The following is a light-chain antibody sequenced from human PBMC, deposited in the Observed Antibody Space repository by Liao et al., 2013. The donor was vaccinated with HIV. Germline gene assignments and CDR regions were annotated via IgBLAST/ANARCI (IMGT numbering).Light chain of an antibody. J-gene: IGLJ2*01. CDR2: QDT. V-gene: IGLV3-1*01. CDR1: KLGDKY. CDR3: QAWDSSNMI. Sequence: SFELTQPPSVSVSPGQTASITCSGDKLGDKYAFWYQHKAGQSPVLVIYQDTKRPSGIPERFSGSQSGNTATLTISGTQTLDEADYYCQAWDSSNMIFGGGTKLTVL.